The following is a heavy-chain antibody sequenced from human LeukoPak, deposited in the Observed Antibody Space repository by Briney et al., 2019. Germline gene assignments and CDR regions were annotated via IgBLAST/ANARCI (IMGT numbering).Heavy chain of an antibody. CDR3: ARGGYGDYVGDY. D-gene: IGHD4-17*01. Sequence: SQTLSLTCTVSGGSISSGSYYWSWIRQPAGTGLEWIGRIYTSGSTNYNPSLKSRVTISVDTSKNQFSLKLSSVTAADTAVYYCARGGYGDYVGDYWGQGTLVTVSS. CDR2: IYTSGST. V-gene: IGHV4-61*02. CDR1: GGSISSGSYY. J-gene: IGHJ4*02.